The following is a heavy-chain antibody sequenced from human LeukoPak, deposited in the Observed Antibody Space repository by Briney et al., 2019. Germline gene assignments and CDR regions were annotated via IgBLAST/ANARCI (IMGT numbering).Heavy chain of an antibody. V-gene: IGHV1-8*01. CDR1: GYTYTSYD. J-gene: IGHJ4*02. CDR3: ARGRGPNSGSPRFGY. CDR2: MNPNSGNT. Sequence: ASVKVSCKASGYTYTSYDINWVRQATGQGLEWMGWMNPNSGNTGYAQKFQGRVTMTRNTSISTAYMELSSLRSEDTAVYYCARGRGPNSGSPRFGYWGQGTLVTVSS. D-gene: IGHD1-26*01.